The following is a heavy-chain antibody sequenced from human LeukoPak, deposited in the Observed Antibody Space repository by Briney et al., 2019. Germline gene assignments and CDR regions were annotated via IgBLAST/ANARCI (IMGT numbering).Heavy chain of an antibody. Sequence: PGGSLRLSCAASGFTFSSYWMHWVRQAPGKGLVWVSRINSDGSSTNYADSVKGRFTISRDNAKNTLYLQMNSLRAEDTAVHYCVREYPASFDYWGQGTLVTVSS. CDR3: VREYPASFDY. CDR1: GFTFSSYW. J-gene: IGHJ4*02. CDR2: INSDGSST. V-gene: IGHV3-74*01.